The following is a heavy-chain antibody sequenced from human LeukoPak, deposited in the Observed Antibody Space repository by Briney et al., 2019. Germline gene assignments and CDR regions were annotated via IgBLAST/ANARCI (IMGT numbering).Heavy chain of an antibody. D-gene: IGHD5-24*01. CDR3: ARDRGDGYGLRFDS. CDR1: GYTFISYG. V-gene: IGHV1-18*01. CDR2: ISVDNGNT. Sequence: ASVKVSCKTSGYTFISYGISWVRQAPGQGLEWMGWISVDNGNTKYGQKFQDRVTMTTDTSTSTAYMELRSLRSDDTAVYYCARDRGDGYGLRFDSWGQGTLVTVSS. J-gene: IGHJ4*02.